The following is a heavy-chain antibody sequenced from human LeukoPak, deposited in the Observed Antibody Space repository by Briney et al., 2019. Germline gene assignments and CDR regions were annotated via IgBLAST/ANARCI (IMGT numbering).Heavy chain of an antibody. J-gene: IGHJ5*02. CDR1: GGSVSSGSYY. CDR3: ARAGRAAADNWFDP. D-gene: IGHD6-13*01. Sequence: PSETLSLTCTVSGGSVSSGSYYWSWIRQPPGKGLEWIGYIYYSESTNYNPSLKSRVTISVDTSKNQFSLKLSSVTAADTAVYYCARAGRAAADNWFDPWGQGTLVTVSS. CDR2: IYYSEST. V-gene: IGHV4-61*01.